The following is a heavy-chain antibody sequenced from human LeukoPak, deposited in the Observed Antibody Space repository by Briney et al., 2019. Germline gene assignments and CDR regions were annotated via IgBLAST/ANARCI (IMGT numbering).Heavy chain of an antibody. CDR3: ARGTGSDDFWSGLRFYYYYYYMDV. Sequence: PGGSLRLSCAASGFTFSDYFMSWIRQGPGKGLEWVSHIDSSGTIYYADSVKGRFTISRDNAKNSLYLQMNSLRAEDTAVFYCARGTGSDDFWSGLRFYYYYYYMDVWGKGTTVTVSS. CDR2: IDSSGTI. J-gene: IGHJ6*03. D-gene: IGHD3-3*01. V-gene: IGHV3-11*04. CDR1: GFTFSDYF.